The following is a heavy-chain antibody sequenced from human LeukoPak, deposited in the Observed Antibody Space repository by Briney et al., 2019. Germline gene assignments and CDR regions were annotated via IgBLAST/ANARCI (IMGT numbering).Heavy chain of an antibody. D-gene: IGHD4-11*01. CDR1: GFTFNNYW. J-gene: IGHJ6*03. V-gene: IGHV3-7*01. Sequence: GGSLRLSCAASGFTFNNYWMNWVRQAPGKGLEWVANIKQDGSEKYYVDSVKGRFTISRDNARNSLYLQMNSLRAEDTAVYYCARDRVTTSSWPRVEYYYMDVWGKGTTVTISS. CDR2: IKQDGSEK. CDR3: ARDRVTTSSWPRVEYYYMDV.